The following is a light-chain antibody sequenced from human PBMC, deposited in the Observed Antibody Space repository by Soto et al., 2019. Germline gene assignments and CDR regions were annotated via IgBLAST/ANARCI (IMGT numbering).Light chain of an antibody. CDR1: QNIRSR. CDR3: QQYHSYWT. CDR2: DAS. Sequence: DFHLTPSPSTLSASVGDRVTVTCRARQNIRSRVAWFQQKPGKAPKLLIYDASSLESGVPQRFSGSGSGTEFTLTISSLQTDDFSTYYCQQYHSYWTFGQGTKVDI. V-gene: IGKV1-5*01. J-gene: IGKJ1*01.